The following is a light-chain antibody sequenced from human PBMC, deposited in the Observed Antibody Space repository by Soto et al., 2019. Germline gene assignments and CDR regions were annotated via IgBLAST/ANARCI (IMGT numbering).Light chain of an antibody. CDR2: HAS. CDR1: QSISSW. V-gene: IGKV3D-20*01. Sequence: TQSPSTLSASVGDRVTITCRASQSISSWLAWYQHKPGLAPRLLVYHASSRATGIPDRFSGSGSGTDFTLTISRLEPEDFAVYYCQHYGSSLAFGGGTKVEIK. CDR3: QHYGSSLA. J-gene: IGKJ4*01.